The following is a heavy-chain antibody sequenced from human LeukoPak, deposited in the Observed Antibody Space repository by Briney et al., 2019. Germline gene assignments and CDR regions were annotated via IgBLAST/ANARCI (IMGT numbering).Heavy chain of an antibody. D-gene: IGHD2-15*01. Sequence: GGCLRLSCAASGFTFSSYWMSWVRQTPGKGLEWVANINQNRSEKYYVDSVKGRFTISRDNAKNSLYLQMNSLRAEDTAVYYCAIYCSGGSCFRNWGQGTLVTVSS. J-gene: IGHJ4*02. CDR1: GFTFSSYW. CDR2: INQNRSEK. V-gene: IGHV3-7*05. CDR3: AIYCSGGSCFRN.